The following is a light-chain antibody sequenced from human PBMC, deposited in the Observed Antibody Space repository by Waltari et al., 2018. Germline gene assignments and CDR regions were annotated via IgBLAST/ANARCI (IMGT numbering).Light chain of an antibody. J-gene: IGLJ2*01. V-gene: IGLV1-44*01. CDR2: NNN. CDR1: SSNIGSNT. Sequence: QSVLTQPPSASGTPGQRVTISCSGSSSNIGSNTVTWYQQLPGTAPKLLIYNNNLRPSGVPDRFSGSKSGTSASLAISGLQSEDEADYYCAAWDDSLNGPVFGGGTKLTVL. CDR3: AAWDDSLNGPV.